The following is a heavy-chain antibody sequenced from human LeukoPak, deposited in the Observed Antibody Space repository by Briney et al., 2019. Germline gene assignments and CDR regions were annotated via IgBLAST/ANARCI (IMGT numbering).Heavy chain of an antibody. D-gene: IGHD3-3*01. V-gene: IGHV4-61*01. J-gene: IGHJ6*02. CDR1: GGSVSSGSYY. CDR3: AREGPSFWSGPDYGMDV. CDR2: IYYSGST. Sequence: PSETLSLTCTVSGGSVSSGSYYWSWIRQPPGKGLEWIGYIYYSGSTNYNPSLKSRVTISVDTSKNQFSLKLSSVTAADTAVYYCAREGPSFWSGPDYGMDVWGQGTTVTVSS.